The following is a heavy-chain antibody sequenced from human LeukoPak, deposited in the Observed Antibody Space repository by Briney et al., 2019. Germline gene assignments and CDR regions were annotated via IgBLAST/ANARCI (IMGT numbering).Heavy chain of an antibody. D-gene: IGHD6-19*01. CDR1: GGSISSSSYY. CDR3: ARDRQQWLFQRPPDAVDI. Sequence: PSETLSLTCTVSGGSISSSSYYWGWIRQPPGKGLEWIGSIYYSGSTYYNPSLKSRVTISVDTSKNQFSLKLSSVTAADTAVYYCARDRQQWLFQRPPDAVDIWGQGTMVTVSS. V-gene: IGHV4-39*07. CDR2: IYYSGST. J-gene: IGHJ3*02.